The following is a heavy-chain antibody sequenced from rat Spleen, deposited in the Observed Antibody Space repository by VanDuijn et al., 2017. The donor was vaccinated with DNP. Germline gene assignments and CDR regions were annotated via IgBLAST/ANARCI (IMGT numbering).Heavy chain of an antibody. J-gene: IGHJ4*01. D-gene: IGHD1-6*01. V-gene: IGHV5-22*01. Sequence: EVQLVESGGDLVQPGXXLKLSCXXXGFXXXDXXXAWVDKAPTKGLEWVAYSSYDGGRTYYGDSVKGRFTIYRDNAKSTLYLQMNSLRFEDTATYYCAREVTTGAMDVWGQGTSVTVSS. CDR2: SSYDGGRT. CDR1: GFXXXDXX. CDR3: AREVTTGAMDV.